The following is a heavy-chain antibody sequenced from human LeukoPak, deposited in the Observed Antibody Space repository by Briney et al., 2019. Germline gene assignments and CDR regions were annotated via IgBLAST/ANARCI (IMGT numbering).Heavy chain of an antibody. CDR2: IDSGGGT. J-gene: IGHJ4*02. CDR3: AKGPQGD. V-gene: IGHV3-23*01. CDR1: GFTFSNYA. D-gene: IGHD3-16*01. Sequence: GGSLSLSCAASGFTFSNYAMNWFRQAPGKGLEWVSAIDSGGGTYYADSVKGRFTISRDNSKNTLYLQLNSLRAKDTAVYYCAKGPQGDWGQGALVTVSS.